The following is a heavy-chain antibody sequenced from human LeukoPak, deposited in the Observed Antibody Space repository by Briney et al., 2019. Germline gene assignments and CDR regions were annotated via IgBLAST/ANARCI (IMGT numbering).Heavy chain of an antibody. CDR3: ARWGLP. CDR1: GVTIRANW. Sequence: GGSLRLSCAASGVTIRANWMHGVRQAPGEGLVWVSRINSDGSKYADSVKGRFTISRDNAKNTLLHVIKSLRAEDTTVYYCARWGLPWGQGTLVTVSS. CDR2: INSDGS. V-gene: IGHV3-74*01. D-gene: IGHD3-16*01. J-gene: IGHJ5*02.